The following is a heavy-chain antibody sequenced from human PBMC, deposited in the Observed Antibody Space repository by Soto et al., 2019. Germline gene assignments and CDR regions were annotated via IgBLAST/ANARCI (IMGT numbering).Heavy chain of an antibody. V-gene: IGHV3-48*01. CDR2: ISSSSNSI. CDR3: ASPVWCSTTSCTR. Sequence: EVQLVASVAGLVQTGGSLRLSSAASVFTFSRYSMNWVRRAPGKGLELVSYISSSSNSIYYADSVKGLFTISRDNANNSLHLQMNSLRAGDTAVYYCASPVWCSTTSCTRWGQETLVTVS. J-gene: IGHJ4*02. D-gene: IGHD2-2*01. CDR1: VFTFSRYS.